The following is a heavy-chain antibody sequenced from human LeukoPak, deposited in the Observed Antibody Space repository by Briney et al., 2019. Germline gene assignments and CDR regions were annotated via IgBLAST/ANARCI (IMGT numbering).Heavy chain of an antibody. Sequence: PGRSLRLSCAASGFTFSSYGMHWVRQAPGKGLEWVAVIWYDGTNKYYADSMKGRFTISRDNSKNTLYLQMNSLRAEDTAVYSCARDRSYGSGYYYKNDAFDIWGQGTMVTVSS. V-gene: IGHV3-33*01. CDR3: ARDRSYGSGYYYKNDAFDI. J-gene: IGHJ3*02. D-gene: IGHD3-10*01. CDR2: IWYDGTNK. CDR1: GFTFSSYG.